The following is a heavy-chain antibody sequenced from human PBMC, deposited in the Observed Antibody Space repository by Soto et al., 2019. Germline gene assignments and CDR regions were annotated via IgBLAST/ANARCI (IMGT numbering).Heavy chain of an antibody. J-gene: IGHJ4*02. Sequence: QVQLVESGGGVVQPGRSLRLSCAASGFTFSSYGMHWVRQAPGKGLEWVAVISYDGSNKYYADSVKGRFTISRDNSKTKLYLQMNSLRAEDTAVYYCAKDMGFGDPQADYWGQGTLVTVSS. CDR2: ISYDGSNK. CDR3: AKDMGFGDPQADY. V-gene: IGHV3-30*18. CDR1: GFTFSSYG. D-gene: IGHD3-10*01.